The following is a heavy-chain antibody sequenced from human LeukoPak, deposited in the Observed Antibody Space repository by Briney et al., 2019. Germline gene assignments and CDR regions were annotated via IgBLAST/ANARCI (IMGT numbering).Heavy chain of an antibody. CDR3: ARMDGEVGGQDPFDY. CDR2: ISSSGSTI. CDR1: GFTFSDYH. V-gene: IGHV3-11*01. D-gene: IGHD3-16*01. Sequence: GGSLRLSCAASGFTFSDYHMSWIHQAPGKGLEWVSYISSSGSTIYYADSVKGRFTISRDNAKNSLYLQMNSLRAEDTAVYYCARMDGEVGGQDPFDYWGQGTLVTVSS. J-gene: IGHJ4*02.